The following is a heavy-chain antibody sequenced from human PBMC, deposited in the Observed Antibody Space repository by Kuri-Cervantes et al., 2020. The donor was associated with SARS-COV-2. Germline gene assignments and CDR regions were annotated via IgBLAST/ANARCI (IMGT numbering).Heavy chain of an antibody. Sequence: KVSCKGSGYSFTSYWIGWVRQMPGKGLEWMGIIYPGDSDTRYSPSFQGQVTISADKSISTAYLQWSSLKASDTAMYYCARTYYYDSSGYYYFDYWGQGTLVTVSS. CDR1: GYSFTSYW. V-gene: IGHV5-51*01. CDR2: IYPGDSDT. J-gene: IGHJ4*02. D-gene: IGHD3-22*01. CDR3: ARTYYYDSSGYYYFDY.